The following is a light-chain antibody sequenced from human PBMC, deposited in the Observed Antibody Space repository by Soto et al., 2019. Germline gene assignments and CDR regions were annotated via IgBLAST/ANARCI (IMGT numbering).Light chain of an antibody. J-gene: IGKJ4*01. CDR1: QSINSNY. CDR2: GAS. Sequence: IVLTQSPATVSLSRGERATLSCRASQSINSNYLAWYQQKPGQAPRLLIYGASSRATGIPDRFSGSGSGTEFTLTISSLQSEDFAMYYCQQYGYLVTFGGGTKVDI. V-gene: IGKV3-20*01. CDR3: QQYGYLVT.